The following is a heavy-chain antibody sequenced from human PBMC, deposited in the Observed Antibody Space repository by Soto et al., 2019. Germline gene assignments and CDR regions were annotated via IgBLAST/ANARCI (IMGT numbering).Heavy chain of an antibody. CDR3: ARDRSCSSYYYYGMDV. Sequence: QVQLVESGGGVVQPGRSLRLSCAASGFTFSSYAMHWVRQAPGKGLEWVAVISYDGSNKYYADSVKGRFTISRDNSKNTLYLQMNSLRAEDTAVYYCARDRSCSSYYYYGMDVWGQGTTVTVSS. CDR2: ISYDGSNK. CDR1: GFTFSSYA. V-gene: IGHV3-30-3*01. D-gene: IGHD6-6*01. J-gene: IGHJ6*02.